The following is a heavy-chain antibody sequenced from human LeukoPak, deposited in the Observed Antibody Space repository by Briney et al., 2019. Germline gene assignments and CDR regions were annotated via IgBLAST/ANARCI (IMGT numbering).Heavy chain of an antibody. CDR1: SCYISDYY. J-gene: IGHJ4*02. Sequence: SETLSLTCTAYSCYISDYYWSWIRQPAGKGLEWIGRIYTSGSTNYNPSLKSRVTMSIDTSKKQFSLQLSSVTAADTAVYYWARNYYDSSGYKYAFDYWGQGTLVTVSS. V-gene: IGHV4-4*07. CDR2: IYTSGST. CDR3: ARNYYDSSGYKYAFDY. D-gene: IGHD3-22*01.